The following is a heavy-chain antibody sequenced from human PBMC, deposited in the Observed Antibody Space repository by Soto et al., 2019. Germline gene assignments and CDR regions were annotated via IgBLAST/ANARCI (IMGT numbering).Heavy chain of an antibody. J-gene: IGHJ4*02. CDR2: IWYDGSNE. CDR3: TRRFSDGWYSDY. CDR1: GFIFSGYG. V-gene: IGHV3-33*01. D-gene: IGHD6-19*01. Sequence: QVQLVESGGGVVQPGGSLRLSCAASGFIFSGYGMHWVRQAPGKGLEWVAVIWYDGSNENYADSVKGRFTISRDNSKNTLYLQMNSLRAEDTAVYYCTRRFSDGWYSDYWGQGTLVTVSS.